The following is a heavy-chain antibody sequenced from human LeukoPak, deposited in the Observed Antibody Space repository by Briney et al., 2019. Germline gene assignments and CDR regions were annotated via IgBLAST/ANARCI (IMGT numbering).Heavy chain of an antibody. CDR1: GVSVSSTHY. Sequence: SETLSLTCTVSGVSVSSTHYWGWIRQPPGKGLEWIGCIYYGGSTYYNASLRSRVTTSVDTSKNQFSLKLSSVTAADTAVYYCAKSTYYYDTFVNAFDLWGQGTVVTVSS. CDR2: IYYGGST. CDR3: AKSTYYYDTFVNAFDL. D-gene: IGHD3-22*01. J-gene: IGHJ3*01. V-gene: IGHV4-39*07.